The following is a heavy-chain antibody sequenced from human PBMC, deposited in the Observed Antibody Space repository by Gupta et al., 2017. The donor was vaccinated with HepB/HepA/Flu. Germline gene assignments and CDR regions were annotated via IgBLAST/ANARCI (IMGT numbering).Heavy chain of an antibody. CDR2: ISYDGSNK. J-gene: IGHJ4*02. V-gene: IGHV3-30-3*01. CDR3: ARRLDGYNLILGRPFDY. CDR1: GFTFSSYA. Sequence: QVQLVESGGGVVQPGRSLRLSCAASGFTFSSYAMHWVRQAPGKGLEWVAVISYDGSNKYYADSVKGRFTISRDNSKNTLYLQMNSLRAEDTAVYYCARRLDGYNLILGRPFDYWGQGTLVTVSS. D-gene: IGHD5-24*01.